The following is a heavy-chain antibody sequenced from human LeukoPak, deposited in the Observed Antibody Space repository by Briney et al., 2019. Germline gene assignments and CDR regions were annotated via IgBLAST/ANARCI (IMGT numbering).Heavy chain of an antibody. J-gene: IGHJ4*02. D-gene: IGHD3-9*01. CDR1: GGTFSSYA. CDR3: AGRAYDILTGYHPYYFDY. V-gene: IGHV1-69*13. CDR2: IIPIFGTA. Sequence: AASVKVSCKASGGTFSSYAISWVRQAPGQGLEWMGGIIPIFGTANYAQKFQGRVTITADESTSTAYMELSSLRSEDTAVYYCAGRAYDILTGYHPYYFDYWGRGTLVTVSS.